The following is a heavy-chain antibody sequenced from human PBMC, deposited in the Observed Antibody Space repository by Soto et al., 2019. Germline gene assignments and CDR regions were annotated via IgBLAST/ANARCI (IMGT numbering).Heavy chain of an antibody. V-gene: IGHV3-23*01. J-gene: IGHJ4*02. D-gene: IGHD3-16*02. CDR2: ISGSGGST. CDR3: AKGGMDYDYVWGSYRYFLYFDY. CDR1: GFTFSSYA. Sequence: GGSLRLSCAASGFTFSSYAMSWVRQAPGKGLEWVSAISGSGGSTYYADSVKGRFTISRDNSKNTLYLQMNSLRAEDTAVYYCAKGGMDYDYVWGSYRYFLYFDYWGQGTLVTVSS.